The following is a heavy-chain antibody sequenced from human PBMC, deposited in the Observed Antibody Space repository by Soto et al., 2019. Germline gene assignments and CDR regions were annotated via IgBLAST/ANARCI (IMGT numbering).Heavy chain of an antibody. J-gene: IGHJ4*02. CDR1: GYTFTNYA. CDR2: INAGNGNT. Sequence: QVQLVQSGAEVKKPGASGKVSCKASGYTFTNYAMHWVRQAPGQRLEWMGWINAGNGNTKYSQKFQDRVTITRDTSASTAYMELSSLTSEDTAVYYCARDSHGCDYWGQGTLVTVSS. V-gene: IGHV1-3*01. CDR3: ARDSHGCDY. D-gene: IGHD6-19*01.